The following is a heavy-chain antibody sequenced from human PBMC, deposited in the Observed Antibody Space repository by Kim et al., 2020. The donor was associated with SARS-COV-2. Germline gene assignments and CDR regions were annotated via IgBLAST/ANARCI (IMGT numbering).Heavy chain of an antibody. CDR1: GFTFSSYW. CDR3: ARMITFGGVIAPLAY. J-gene: IGHJ4*02. D-gene: IGHD3-16*02. CDR2: INSDGSST. Sequence: GGSLRLSCAASGFTFSSYWMHWVRQAPGKGLVWVSRINSDGSSTSYADSVKGRFTISRDNAKNTLYLQMNSLRAEDTAVYYCARMITFGGVIAPLAYWGQGTLGTVSS. V-gene: IGHV3-74*01.